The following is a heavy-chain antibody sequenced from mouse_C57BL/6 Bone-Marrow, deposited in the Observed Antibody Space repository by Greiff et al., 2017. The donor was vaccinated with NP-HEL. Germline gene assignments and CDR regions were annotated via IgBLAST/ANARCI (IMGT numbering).Heavy chain of an antibody. CDR2: INPNNGGT. Sequence: VQLQQSGPELVKPGASVKISCKASGYTFTDYYMNWVKQSHGKSLEWIGDINPNNGGTSYNQKFKGKATLTVDKSSSTAYMERRRLTSEDSAVYYCARAGYSNPYYFDYWGQGTTLTVSS. CDR1: GYTFTDYY. D-gene: IGHD2-5*01. J-gene: IGHJ2*01. V-gene: IGHV1-26*01. CDR3: ARAGYSNPYYFDY.